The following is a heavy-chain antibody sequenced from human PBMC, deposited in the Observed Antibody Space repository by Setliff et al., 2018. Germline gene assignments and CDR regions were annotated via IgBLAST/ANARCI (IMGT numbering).Heavy chain of an antibody. D-gene: IGHD3-10*01. CDR2: INHSGST. Sequence: PSETLSLTCAVYGGSFSGYYWSWIRQPPGKGLEWIGEINHSGSTYYNPSLKSRVTISVDTSKNQFSLKLSSVTAADTAVYYCARDAWFGIVWGQGTLVTVSS. CDR3: ARDAWFGIV. J-gene: IGHJ4*02. V-gene: IGHV4-34*01. CDR1: GGSFSGYY.